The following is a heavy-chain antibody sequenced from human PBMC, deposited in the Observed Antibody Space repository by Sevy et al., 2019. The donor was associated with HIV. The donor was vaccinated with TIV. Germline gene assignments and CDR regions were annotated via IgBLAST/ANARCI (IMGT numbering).Heavy chain of an antibody. CDR2: IIPRFGTA. Sequence: ASVKVSCKVSGGSFSNSDVIWVRQAPGQGLEWMGRIIPRFGTANYAQRFQGRVTITADESTRTVFMELSRLRSEDTALFYCARVGGAREGYDYVGSCFIDHWGQGTLVTVSS. CDR1: GGSFSNSD. D-gene: IGHD3-16*01. V-gene: IGHV1-69*13. J-gene: IGHJ4*02. CDR3: ARVGGAREGYDYVGSCFIDH.